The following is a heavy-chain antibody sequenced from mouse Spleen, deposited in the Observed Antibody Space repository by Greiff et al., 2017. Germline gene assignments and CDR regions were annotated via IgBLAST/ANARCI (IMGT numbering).Heavy chain of an antibody. CDR3: ARSPPFDY. Sequence: EVKVEESGGGLVKPGGSLKLSCAASGFTFSDYGMHWVRQAPEKGLEWVAYISSGSSTIYYADTVKGRFTISRDNAKNTLFLQMTSLRSEDTAMYYCARSPPFDYWGQGTTLTVSS. CDR1: GFTFSDYG. J-gene: IGHJ2*01. V-gene: IGHV5-17*01. CDR2: ISSGSSTI.